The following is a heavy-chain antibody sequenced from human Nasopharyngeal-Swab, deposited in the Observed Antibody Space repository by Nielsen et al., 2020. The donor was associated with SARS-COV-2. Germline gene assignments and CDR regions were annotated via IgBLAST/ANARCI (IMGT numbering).Heavy chain of an antibody. CDR1: GFTFSDYY. J-gene: IGHJ4*02. CDR2: ISSSSSYT. V-gene: IGHV3-11*06. CDR3: ARGGNYAPFDY. Sequence: GESLKISCAASGFTFSDYYMSWIRQAPGKGLEWASYISSSSSYTNYADSVKGRFTISRDNAKNSLYLQMNSLRAEDTAVYYCARGGNYAPFDYWGQGTLVTVSS. D-gene: IGHD1-7*01.